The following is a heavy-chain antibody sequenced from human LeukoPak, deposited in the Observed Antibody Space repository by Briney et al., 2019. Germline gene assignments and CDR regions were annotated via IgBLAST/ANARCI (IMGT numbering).Heavy chain of an antibody. CDR1: GFTFSSYA. CDR2: ISSNGGST. V-gene: IGHV3-64*01. CDR3: ARVGSSGSYCNPFFDY. Sequence: GGSLRLSCAASGFTFSSYAMHWVRQAPGKGLEYVSAISSNGGSTYYANSVKGRFTISRDNSKNTLYLQMGSLRAEDMAVYYCARVGSSGSYCNPFFDYWGQGTLVTVSS. D-gene: IGHD3-10*01. J-gene: IGHJ4*02.